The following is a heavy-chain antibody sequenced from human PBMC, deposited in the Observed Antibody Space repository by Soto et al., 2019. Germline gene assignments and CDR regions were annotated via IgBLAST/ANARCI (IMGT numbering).Heavy chain of an antibody. D-gene: IGHD6-13*01. V-gene: IGHV1-24*01. CDR2: FDPEDGET. CDR3: ATVGVEQQLYCGMDV. CDR1: GYTLTELS. Sequence: ASVKVSCKVSGYTLTELSMHWVRQAPGKGLEWMGGFDPEDGETIYAQKFQGRVTMSEDTSTDTAYMELSSLRSEDTAVYYCATVGVEQQLYCGMDVWGQGTTVTVSS. J-gene: IGHJ6*02.